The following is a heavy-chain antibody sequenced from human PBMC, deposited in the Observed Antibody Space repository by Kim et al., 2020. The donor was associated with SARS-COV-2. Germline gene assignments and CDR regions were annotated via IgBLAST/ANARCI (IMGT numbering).Heavy chain of an antibody. Sequence: VKGRFTISRDNAKNSLYLQMNSLRAEDTAVYYCARVGCSGGSCQGAFDIWGQGTMVTVSS. V-gene: IGHV3-48*03. D-gene: IGHD2-15*01. J-gene: IGHJ3*02. CDR3: ARVGCSGGSCQGAFDI.